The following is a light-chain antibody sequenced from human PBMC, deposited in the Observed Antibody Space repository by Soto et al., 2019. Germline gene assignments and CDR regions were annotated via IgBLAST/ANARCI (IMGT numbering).Light chain of an antibody. J-gene: IGLJ1*01. CDR1: SSDVGGYNY. V-gene: IGLV2-11*01. CDR2: HVS. Sequence: QSVLTQPRSVSGSPGQSVSISCTGTSSDVGGYNYVSWYQQHPGKAPKLMIYHVSERPSGVPDRFSGSKSGTSASLAITGLQAGDEADYYCQSYDSSQSSSFVFGTGTKVTVL. CDR3: QSYDSSQSSSFV.